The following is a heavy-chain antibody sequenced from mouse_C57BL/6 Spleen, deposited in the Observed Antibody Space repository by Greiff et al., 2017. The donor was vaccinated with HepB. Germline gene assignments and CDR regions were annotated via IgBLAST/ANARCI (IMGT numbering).Heavy chain of an antibody. D-gene: IGHD1-1*01. CDR3: ARSGYYGTGFFDV. Sequence: VQLQQSGPELVKPGASVKMSCKASGYTFTDYNMHWVKQSHGKSLEWIGYINPNNGGTSYNQKFKGKATLTVNKSSSTAYMELRSLTSEDSAVYYCARSGYYGTGFFDVWGTGTTVTVSS. CDR1: GYTFTDYN. V-gene: IGHV1-22*01. CDR2: INPNNGGT. J-gene: IGHJ1*03.